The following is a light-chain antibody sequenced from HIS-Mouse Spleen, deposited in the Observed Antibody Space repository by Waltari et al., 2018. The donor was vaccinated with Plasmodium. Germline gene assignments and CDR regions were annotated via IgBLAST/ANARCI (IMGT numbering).Light chain of an antibody. CDR1: QDISNH. Sequence: DIQMTQSPSSLSASVGDRVTITCQASQDISNHLNWYQQKPGHAPKLLIYDASNLETGVPSRFSGSGSGTDFTFTISILQPEDIATYYCQQYDNLPPLFTFGPGTKVDI. CDR2: DAS. V-gene: IGKV1-33*01. J-gene: IGKJ3*01. CDR3: QQYDNLPPLFT.